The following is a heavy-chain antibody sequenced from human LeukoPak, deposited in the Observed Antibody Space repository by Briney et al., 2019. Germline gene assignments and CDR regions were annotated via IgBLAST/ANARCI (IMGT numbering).Heavy chain of an antibody. CDR2: IYYSGNTNSNPT. V-gene: IGHV4-59*01. Sequence: PSETLSLTCTVSGDPINSYYWSWLRQPPGKGLEWIGYIYYSGNTNSNPTNSNPSLKSRVTISLDTSRNQFSLKLTSVTAADTAVYYCARGDYVWGSYRLGWFDPWGQGTLVTVSS. CDR3: ARGDYVWGSYRLGWFDP. CDR1: GDPINSYY. D-gene: IGHD3-16*02. J-gene: IGHJ5*02.